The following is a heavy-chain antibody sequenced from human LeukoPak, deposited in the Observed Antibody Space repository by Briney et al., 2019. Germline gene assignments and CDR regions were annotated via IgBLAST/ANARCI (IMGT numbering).Heavy chain of an antibody. CDR3: ARASYSGSYPRPNWFDP. V-gene: IGHV4-34*01. Sequence: SETLSLTCAVYGGSFSGYYWSWIRQPPGKGLEWVGEINHSGSTNYNPSLKSRVTISVDTSKNQFSLKLSSVTAADTAVYYCARASYSGSYPRPNWFDPWGQGTLVTVSS. CDR2: INHSGST. J-gene: IGHJ5*02. CDR1: GGSFSGYY. D-gene: IGHD1-26*01.